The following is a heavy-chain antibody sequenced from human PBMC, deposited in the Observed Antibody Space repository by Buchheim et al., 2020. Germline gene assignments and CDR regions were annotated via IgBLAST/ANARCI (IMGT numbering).Heavy chain of an antibody. Sequence: EVQLVESGGGLVQPGGSLRLSCAASGFTFSSYWMSWVRQAPGKGLEWVANIKQDGSEKYYVDSVKGRFTISRDKAKNSLYLQMNSLRAEDTAVYYCARDPSPGSGWYGGFDYGGQGTL. CDR3: ARDPSPGSGWYGGFDY. V-gene: IGHV3-7*01. J-gene: IGHJ4*02. CDR1: GFTFSSYW. D-gene: IGHD6-19*01. CDR2: IKQDGSEK.